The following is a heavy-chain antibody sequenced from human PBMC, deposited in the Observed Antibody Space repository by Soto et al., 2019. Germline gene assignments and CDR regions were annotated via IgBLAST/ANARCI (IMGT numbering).Heavy chain of an antibody. J-gene: IGHJ4*02. CDR3: AREGGESSDGLYYFDS. CDR2: IYYSGNT. CDR1: GGSTSGDNY. V-gene: IGHV4-30-4*01. D-gene: IGHD3-16*01. Sequence: SETLSLTCTVSGGSTSGDNYWSWIRQPPGKGLEWIGHIYYSGNTDYNPSLKSRLAISIDTSKNQFSLKLSSVTAADTAVYFCAREGGESSDGLYYFDSWGQGSLVTVSS.